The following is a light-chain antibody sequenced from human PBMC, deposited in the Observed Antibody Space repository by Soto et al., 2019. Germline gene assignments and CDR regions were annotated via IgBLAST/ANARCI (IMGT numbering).Light chain of an antibody. J-gene: IGKJ1*01. CDR3: QQYGSSPWT. CDR2: GAS. CDR1: QSVSSSY. V-gene: IGKV3-20*01. Sequence: DIVLTQSPGTLCLSQGERATLSCRSSQSVSSSYLAWYQQKPGQAPRLLIYGASSRATGIPDRFSGSGSGTDFTLTISRLEPEDFAVYYCQQYGSSPWTFGQGTKVDIK.